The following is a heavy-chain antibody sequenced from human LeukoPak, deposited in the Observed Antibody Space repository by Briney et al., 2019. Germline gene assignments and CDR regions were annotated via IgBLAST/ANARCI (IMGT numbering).Heavy chain of an antibody. J-gene: IGHJ4*02. CDR2: IYYSGST. Sequence: SETLSLTCAASGASISGSGYYWGWIRQPPGKGLEWIGNIYYSGSTYYNASLQSRVTISIDTSKNQFSLGLNSVTAADTAMYYCAKSGGSGLIDYWGQGTLVTSP. CDR1: GASISGSGYY. CDR3: AKSGGSGLIDY. D-gene: IGHD6-25*01. V-gene: IGHV4-39*01.